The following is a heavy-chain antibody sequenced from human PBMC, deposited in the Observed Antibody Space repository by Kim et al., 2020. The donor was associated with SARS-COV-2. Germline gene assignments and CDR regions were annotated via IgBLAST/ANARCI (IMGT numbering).Heavy chain of an antibody. V-gene: IGHV4-39*01. Sequence: TYHNPSLKNRCTISVDTSKNQFSLRLSSVTAADPAVYYCAGSHYYYAMDVWGQGTTVTVSS. J-gene: IGHJ6*02. CDR2: T. CDR3: AGSHYYYAMDV.